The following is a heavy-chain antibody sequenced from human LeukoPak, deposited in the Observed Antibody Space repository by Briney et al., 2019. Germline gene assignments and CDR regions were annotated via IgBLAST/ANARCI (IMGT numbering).Heavy chain of an antibody. CDR2: IYYSGTT. Sequence: PSETLSLTCTVSGGSISSSSYYWGWIRQPPGKGLEWIGSIYYSGTTYYSPSLKSRVTISVDTSKNQFSLKLNSVTATDTAVFYCAGLTGTTWDYWGQGTLVTVSS. CDR1: GGSISSSSYY. V-gene: IGHV4-39*01. J-gene: IGHJ4*02. CDR3: AGLTGTTWDY. D-gene: IGHD1-20*01.